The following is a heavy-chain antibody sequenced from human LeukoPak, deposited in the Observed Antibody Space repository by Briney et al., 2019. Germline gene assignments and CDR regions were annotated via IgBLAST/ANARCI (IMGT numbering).Heavy chain of an antibody. V-gene: IGHV4-39*01. CDR1: GGSISSSNYY. CDR2: TYYSGST. Sequence: PSQTLSLTCTLSGGSISSSNYYWGWSRQPPGKGLEWIGSTYYSGSTYYNPSLKSRVTISVDTSKNQFSLKRSSVTAADTAVYYCARQYSSSFGTTSVWGKGSTVTVSS. CDR3: ARQYSSSFGTTSV. D-gene: IGHD6-6*01. J-gene: IGHJ6*04.